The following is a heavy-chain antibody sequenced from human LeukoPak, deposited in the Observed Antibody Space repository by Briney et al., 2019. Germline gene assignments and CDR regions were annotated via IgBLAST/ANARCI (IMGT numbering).Heavy chain of an antibody. J-gene: IGHJ3*01. CDR2: ISSSSSSI. CDR1: GFTFSNYN. V-gene: IGHV3-21*01. D-gene: IGHD6-25*01. Sequence: GGSLRLSCAASGFTFSNYNMNWVRQAPGKGLEWVSSISSSSSSINYADSLKGRFTISRDNAKNSVYLQMNSLRAEDTAVYYCARDQGRQRWGQGTMVTVSS. CDR3: ARDQGRQR.